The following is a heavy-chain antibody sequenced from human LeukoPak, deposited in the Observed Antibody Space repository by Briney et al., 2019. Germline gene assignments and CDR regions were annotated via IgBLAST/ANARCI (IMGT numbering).Heavy chain of an antibody. J-gene: IGHJ5*02. CDR2: INTNTGNP. CDR3: ARMYYDSSGYYNWFDP. D-gene: IGHD3-22*01. V-gene: IGHV7-4-1*02. Sequence: ASVKVSCKASGYTFTGYYMHWVRQAPGQGLEWMGWINTNTGNPTYAQGFTGRFVFSLDTSVSTAYLQTSSLKAEDTAVYYCARMYYDSSGYYNWFDPWGQGTLVTVSS. CDR1: GYTFTGYY.